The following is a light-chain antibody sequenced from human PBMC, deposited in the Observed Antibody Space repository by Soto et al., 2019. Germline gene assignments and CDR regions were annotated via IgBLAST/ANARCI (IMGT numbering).Light chain of an antibody. CDR3: GAWDTSLSAVD. CDR1: SSNIGNNY. CDR2: DDN. V-gene: IGLV1-51*01. Sequence: QSVLTQPPSVSAAPGQKVTISCSGSSSNIGNNYVSWYQHLPRTAPKLLIHDDNKRPSGIPDRFSGSKSGSSATLGITGLQTGDEADYYCGAWDTSLSAVDFGTGTKLTVL. J-gene: IGLJ1*01.